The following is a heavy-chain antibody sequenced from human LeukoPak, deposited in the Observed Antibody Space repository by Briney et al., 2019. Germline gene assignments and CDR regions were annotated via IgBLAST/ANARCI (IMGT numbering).Heavy chain of an antibody. CDR2: IIPIFGTA. Sequence: SVKVSCKASGGTFSSYAISWVRQAPGQGLEWMGGIIPIFGTANYAQKFQGRVTITADESTSTAYMELSSLRSEDTAVYYCARKDYGGISARSFDYWGQGTLVTVSS. J-gene: IGHJ4*02. D-gene: IGHD4-23*01. CDR1: GGTFSSYA. CDR3: ARKDYGGISARSFDY. V-gene: IGHV1-69*13.